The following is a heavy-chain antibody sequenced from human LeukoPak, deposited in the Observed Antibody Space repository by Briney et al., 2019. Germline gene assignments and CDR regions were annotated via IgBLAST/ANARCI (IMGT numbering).Heavy chain of an antibody. CDR2: ISISSSYI. CDR3: ARDLMVRGVIITVLDY. V-gene: IGHV3-21*01. Sequence: PGGSLRLSCAASGFTFISYSMNWVRQAPGEGLEWVSSISISSSYIYYADSVKGRFTIFRDNAKNSLYLQMNSLRAEDTAVYYCARDLMVRGVIITVLDYWGQGTLVTVSS. J-gene: IGHJ4*02. D-gene: IGHD3-10*01. CDR1: GFTFISYS.